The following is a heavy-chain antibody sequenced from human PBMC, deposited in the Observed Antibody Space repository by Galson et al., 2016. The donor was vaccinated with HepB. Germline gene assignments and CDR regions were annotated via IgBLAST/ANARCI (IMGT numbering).Heavy chain of an antibody. CDR2: ISGSGEYI. J-gene: IGHJ3*02. D-gene: IGHD3/OR15-3a*01. CDR3: ARELDWNYLGAFDT. V-gene: IGHV3-21*01. Sequence: SLRLSCAASGFIFSSYSMKWVRQAPGKGLEWVASISGSGEYIYYGDSMKGRVTISRDNDEDSLFLQMNSLRADDTAVYYCARELDWNYLGAFDTWGQGTVVTVSS. CDR1: GFIFSSYS.